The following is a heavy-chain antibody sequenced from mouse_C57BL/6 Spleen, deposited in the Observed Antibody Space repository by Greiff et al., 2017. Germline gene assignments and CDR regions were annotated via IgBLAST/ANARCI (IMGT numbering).Heavy chain of an antibody. CDR1: GFNIKDYY. Sequence: VQLQQSGAELVKPGASVKLSCTASGFNIKDYYMHWVKQRTEQGLEWIGRIDPEDGETKYAPKFQGKATITADTSSNTAYLHLSSLTSEDTAVYYCARRDSSGYDYFDYWGQGTTLTVSS. CDR2: IDPEDGET. V-gene: IGHV14-2*01. D-gene: IGHD3-2*02. J-gene: IGHJ2*01. CDR3: ARRDSSGYDYFDY.